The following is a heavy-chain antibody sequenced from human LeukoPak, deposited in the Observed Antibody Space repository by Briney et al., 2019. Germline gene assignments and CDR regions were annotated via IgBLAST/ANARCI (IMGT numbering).Heavy chain of an antibody. Sequence: GASVKVSCKASGGTFSSYAISWVRQAPGQGLEWMGRIIPILGIANYAQKFQGRVTITADKSKSTAYMELSSLRSEDTAVYYCARDMGFVDYYGSGSPFDYWGQGTLVTVSS. V-gene: IGHV1-69*10. CDR2: IIPILGIA. CDR1: GGTFSSYA. CDR3: ARDMGFVDYYGSGSPFDY. J-gene: IGHJ4*02. D-gene: IGHD3-10*01.